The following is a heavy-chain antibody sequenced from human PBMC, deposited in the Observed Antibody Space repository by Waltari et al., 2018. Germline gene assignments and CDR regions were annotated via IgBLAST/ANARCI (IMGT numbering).Heavy chain of an antibody. CDR1: GGSFRGYS. CDR3: ARGRSGYFDL. V-gene: IGHV4-34*01. D-gene: IGHD3-10*01. Sequence: QVPLQQSGAGLLKPSATLSLTCAVSGGSFRGYSCSWIRQPPGKGLEWIGEINHSGRTNYNPSVKSRVTISVDTSKNQFSLKLSSVTAADTAVYYCARGRSGYFDLWGRGTLVTVSS. J-gene: IGHJ2*01. CDR2: INHSGRT.